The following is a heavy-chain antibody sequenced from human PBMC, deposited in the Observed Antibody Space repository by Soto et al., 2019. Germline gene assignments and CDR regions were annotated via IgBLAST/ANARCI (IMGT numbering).Heavy chain of an antibody. V-gene: IGHV3-21*01. D-gene: IGHD4-17*01. Sequence: GGSLRLSCSASGFTFRNFGMHWVRQAPGKGLEWVSSISSSSSYIYYADSVKGRFTISRDNAKNSLYLQMNSLRAEDTAVYYCARAAIRWSYYFDYWGQGTLVTVSS. CDR1: GFTFRNFG. J-gene: IGHJ4*02. CDR2: ISSSSSYI. CDR3: ARAAIRWSYYFDY.